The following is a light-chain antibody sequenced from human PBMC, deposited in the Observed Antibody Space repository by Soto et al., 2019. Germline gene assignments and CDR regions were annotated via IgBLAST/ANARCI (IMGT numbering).Light chain of an antibody. Sequence: EIVLTQSPGTLSLSPGERGTLSCRASQRVSNSYLAWYQQRPGQAPRLLIYGASTRGTGIPDRFSGSGSGTDFTLTISSLEPEDFAVYYCHQYGSSPGTFGQGTKVDI. CDR1: QRVSNSY. J-gene: IGKJ1*01. CDR2: GAS. V-gene: IGKV3-20*01. CDR3: HQYGSSPGT.